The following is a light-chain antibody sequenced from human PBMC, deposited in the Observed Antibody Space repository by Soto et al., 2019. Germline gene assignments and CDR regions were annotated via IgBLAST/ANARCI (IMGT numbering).Light chain of an antibody. J-gene: IGLJ3*02. CDR3: SSYTSSSTWV. CDR2: EVS. CDR1: SSDVGGYNY. Sequence: QSVLTQPASVSGSPGQSITISCTGTSSDVGGYNYVSWYQDHPGKAPKFMIYEVSNRPSGVSNRFSGSKSGNTASLTISGLQAEDEADYYCSSYTSSSTWVFGGGTQLTVL. V-gene: IGLV2-14*01.